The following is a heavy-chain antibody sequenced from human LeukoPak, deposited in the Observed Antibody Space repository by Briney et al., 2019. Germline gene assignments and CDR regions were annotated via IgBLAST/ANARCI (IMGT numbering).Heavy chain of an antibody. J-gene: IGHJ3*02. CDR2: IKQDGSEK. CDR3: AREMLDHDAFDI. D-gene: IGHD1-1*01. CDR1: GFTFSSYW. V-gene: IGHV3-7*03. Sequence: GGSLRLSCGASGFTFSSYWMSWVRQAPGKGLEWVANIKQDGSEKYYVDSVKGRFTISRDNAKNSLYLQMNSLRAEDTAVYYCAREMLDHDAFDIWGQGTMVTVSS.